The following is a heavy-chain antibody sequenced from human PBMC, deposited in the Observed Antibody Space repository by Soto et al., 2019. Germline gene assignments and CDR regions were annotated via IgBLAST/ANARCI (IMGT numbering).Heavy chain of an antibody. Sequence: QVQLVESGGGVVQPGRSLRLSCAASGFTFSSYGMPWVRQAPGKGLEWVAVIWYDGSNRYYADSVKGRFTIARDNSRNPVYLQMNSLRAEDTAVYYCARENGAYCGGGCRFSGMDVWVQGGTVTVSS. CDR2: IWYDGSNR. J-gene: IGHJ6*02. CDR3: ARENGAYCGGGCRFSGMDV. D-gene: IGHD2-21*02. V-gene: IGHV3-33*01. CDR1: GFTFSSYG.